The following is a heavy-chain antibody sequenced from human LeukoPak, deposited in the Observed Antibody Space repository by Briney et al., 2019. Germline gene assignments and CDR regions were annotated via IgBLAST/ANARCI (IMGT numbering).Heavy chain of an antibody. CDR1: GYTFTGYY. Sequence: ASVKVSCKASGYTFTGYYMHWVRQAPGQGLEWMGWINPNSGGTNYAQKFQGRVTMTRDTSISTAYMELSRLRSDDTAVYYCARAIAPAGGGGSDPWGKETLVTVS. V-gene: IGHV1-2*02. D-gene: IGHD6-25*01. J-gene: IGHJ5*02. CDR3: ARAIAPAGGGGSDP. CDR2: INPNSGGT.